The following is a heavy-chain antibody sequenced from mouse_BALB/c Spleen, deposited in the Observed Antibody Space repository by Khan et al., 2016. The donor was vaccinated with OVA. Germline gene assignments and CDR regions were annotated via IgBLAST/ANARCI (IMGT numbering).Heavy chain of an antibody. J-gene: IGHJ4*01. CDR1: GYTFTNYE. D-gene: IGHD4-1*01. CDR3: ARVGYNGTMDS. Sequence: QIQLVQSGPELKKPGETVKISCKASGYTFTNYEMNWVKQAPGKDLKWMGWINTYTGEPTYADDFKGRFAFSLETSASTAYLKINNLKNEDTATYFCARVGYNGTMDSWGQGTSVTVSS. V-gene: IGHV9-3-1*01. CDR2: INTYTGEP.